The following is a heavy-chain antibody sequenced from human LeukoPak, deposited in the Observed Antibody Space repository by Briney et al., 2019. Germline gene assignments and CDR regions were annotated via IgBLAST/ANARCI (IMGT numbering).Heavy chain of an antibody. J-gene: IGHJ4*02. Sequence: GGSLRLSCAASGFTFSNHWMHWVRQAPGKGPVWVSLVNSDGRSVNYADSVKGRFTISRDNAKNTLYLQMTSLRVEDTAVYYCVRGSVAAYTSPFDYWGQGTLVTVSS. CDR2: VNSDGRSV. CDR1: GFTFSNHW. V-gene: IGHV3-74*01. D-gene: IGHD6-19*01. CDR3: VRGSVAAYTSPFDY.